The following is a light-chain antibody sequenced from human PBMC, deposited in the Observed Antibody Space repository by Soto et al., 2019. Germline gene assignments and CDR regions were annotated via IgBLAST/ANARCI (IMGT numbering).Light chain of an antibody. Sequence: QSALTQPASVSGSPGQSITISCTGTSSDVGAYNFVSWYQQHSGKAPKLIIYEVTNRPSGVSNRFSASKSGTTASLTISGLQAEDEADYYCSSYTTSSRCVFGGGTKVTVL. CDR3: SSYTTSSRCV. V-gene: IGLV2-14*01. CDR2: EVT. J-gene: IGLJ3*02. CDR1: SSDVGAYNF.